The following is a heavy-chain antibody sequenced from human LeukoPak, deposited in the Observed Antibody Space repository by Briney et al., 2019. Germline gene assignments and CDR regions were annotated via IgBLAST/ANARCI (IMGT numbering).Heavy chain of an antibody. V-gene: IGHV4-34*01. J-gene: IGHJ6*02. Sequence: SETLSLTCAVYGGSFSGYYWSWIRQPPGEGLEWIGEINHSGSTNYNPSLKSRVTISVDTSKNQFSLKLSSVTAADTAVYYCAGGTFATEYYYGMDVWGQGTTVTVSS. CDR3: AGGTFATEYYYGMDV. CDR1: GGSFSGYY. CDR2: INHSGST.